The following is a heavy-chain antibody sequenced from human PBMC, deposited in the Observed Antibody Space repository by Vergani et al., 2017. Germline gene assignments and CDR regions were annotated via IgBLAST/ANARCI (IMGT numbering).Heavy chain of an antibody. CDR3: TTGITMVRGVAAGYYYGMDV. J-gene: IGHJ6*02. Sequence: EVQLVESGGGLVKPGGSLRLSCAASGFTFSNVWMSWVRQAPGKGLEWVGRIKSKTDGGTTDYAAPVKGRFTISRDDSKNTLYLQMNSLKTEDTAVYYCTTGITMVRGVAAGYYYGMDVWGQGTTVTVSS. CDR2: IKSKTDGGTT. V-gene: IGHV3-15*01. CDR1: GFTFSNVW. D-gene: IGHD3-10*01.